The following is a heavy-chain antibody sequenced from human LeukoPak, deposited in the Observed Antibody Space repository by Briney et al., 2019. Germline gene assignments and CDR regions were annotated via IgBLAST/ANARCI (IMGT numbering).Heavy chain of an antibody. CDR1: GFTFSSYA. J-gene: IGHJ4*02. Sequence: PGGSLRLSCAASGFTFSSYAMSWVRQAPGKGLEWVSAVSGSGGSTNYADSVKGRFTISRDNSKNTLYLQMNSLRAEDTAVYYCAKDIYSNSLGSVDYWGQGTLVTVSS. CDR3: AKDIYSNSLGSVDY. CDR2: VSGSGGST. D-gene: IGHD4-11*01. V-gene: IGHV3-23*01.